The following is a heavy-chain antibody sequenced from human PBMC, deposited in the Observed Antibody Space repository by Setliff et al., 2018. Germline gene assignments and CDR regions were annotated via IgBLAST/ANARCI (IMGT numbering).Heavy chain of an antibody. CDR3: ARGGTSENLYAMDG. D-gene: IGHD3-16*01. V-gene: IGHV4-39*07. Sequence: SETLSLTCTVSGGPIRSGTHFWGWFRQPPGKGLEWIGSVFFIGGTSSNPSLESRVSVSVDSSENQISLKLSSATAADTAVYYCARGGTSENLYAMDGWGQGTTVTVSS. J-gene: IGHJ6*02. CDR1: GGPIRSGTHF. CDR2: VFFIGGT.